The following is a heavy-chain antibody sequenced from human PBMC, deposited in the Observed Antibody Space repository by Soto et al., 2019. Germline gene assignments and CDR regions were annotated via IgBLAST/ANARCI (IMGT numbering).Heavy chain of an antibody. D-gene: IGHD7-27*01. Sequence: SETLSLTCIVSGDSVTSGSYYWTWLRQPPGKGLEWIGYISYTGRTKYNPSPQSRVTISVDTSKNDFSLNLSSVTAADTAVYFCAREWGLLPYYVMNVWGHGTAVTVSS. CDR1: GDSVTSGSYY. CDR2: ISYTGRT. J-gene: IGHJ6*02. V-gene: IGHV4-61*03. CDR3: AREWGLLPYYVMNV.